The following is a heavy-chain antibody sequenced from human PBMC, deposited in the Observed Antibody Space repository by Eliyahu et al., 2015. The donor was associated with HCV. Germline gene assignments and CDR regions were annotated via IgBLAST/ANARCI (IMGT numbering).Heavy chain of an antibody. Sequence: QLQLQESGPGLVKPSETLSLXCTVXGDXISSSXYYWGWIRXPPGKGLEWIGSIYYSGSTYYNPSLKSRVTISVDTSKNQFSLKLSSVTAADTAVYYCARARGISLFDYWGQGTLVTVSS. CDR3: ARARGISLFDY. V-gene: IGHV4-39*07. J-gene: IGHJ4*02. CDR2: IYYSGST. CDR1: GDXISSSXYY.